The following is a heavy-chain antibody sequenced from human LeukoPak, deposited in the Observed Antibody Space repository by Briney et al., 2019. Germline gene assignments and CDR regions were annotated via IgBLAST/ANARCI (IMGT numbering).Heavy chain of an antibody. D-gene: IGHD3-22*01. Sequence: ASVKVSCKASGYTFTSYDINWVRQATGQGLEWMGWMNPNSGNTGYAQKFQGRVTMTTDTSTSTAYMELRSLRSDDTAVYYCARDIGYMSGSSGYNIWGQGTMVTVSS. CDR3: ARDIGYMSGSSGYNI. CDR1: GYTFTSYD. CDR2: MNPNSGNT. V-gene: IGHV1-8*01. J-gene: IGHJ3*02.